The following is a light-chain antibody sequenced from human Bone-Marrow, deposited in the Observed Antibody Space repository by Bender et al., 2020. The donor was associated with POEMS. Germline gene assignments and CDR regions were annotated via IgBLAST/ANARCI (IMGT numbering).Light chain of an antibody. CDR2: DVN. CDR1: SGDIGNYKL. CDR3: SSYTSSSTYV. Sequence: QSALTQPASVSGSPGQSITISCGGTSGDIGNYKLVSWYQKHPGKAPKLIIYDVNNRPSGVSNRFSGSKSGNTASLTISWLQADDEADYYCSSYTSSSTYVFGTGTKVTVL. J-gene: IGLJ1*01. V-gene: IGLV2-14*02.